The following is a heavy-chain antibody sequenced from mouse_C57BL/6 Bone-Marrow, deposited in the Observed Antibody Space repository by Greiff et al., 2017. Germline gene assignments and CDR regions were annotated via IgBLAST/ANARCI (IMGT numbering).Heavy chain of an antibody. V-gene: IGHV14-4*01. CDR1: GFNIKDDY. Sequence: FQLQQSGAELVRPGASVKLSCTASGFNIKDDYMHWVKQRPEQGLEWIGWIDPENGDTEYASKFQGKATITADTSSNTAYLQLSSLTSEDTAVYYCTTFQAWFAYWGQGTLVTVSA. CDR2: IDPENGDT. CDR3: TTFQAWFAY. J-gene: IGHJ3*01.